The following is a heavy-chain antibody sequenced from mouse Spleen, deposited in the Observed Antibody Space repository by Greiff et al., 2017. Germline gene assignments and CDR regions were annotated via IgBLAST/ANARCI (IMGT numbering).Heavy chain of an antibody. Sequence: VQLQQSGPELVKPGASVKISCKASGYSFTGYYMNWVKQSPEKSLEWIGEINPSTGGTTYNQKFKAKATLTVDKSSSTAYMQLKSLTSEDSAVYFCARYRLTTATWDYWGQGTTLTVSS. CDR3: ARYRLTTATWDY. CDR1: GYSFTGYY. D-gene: IGHD1-2*01. V-gene: IGHV1-42*01. CDR2: INPSTGGT. J-gene: IGHJ2*01.